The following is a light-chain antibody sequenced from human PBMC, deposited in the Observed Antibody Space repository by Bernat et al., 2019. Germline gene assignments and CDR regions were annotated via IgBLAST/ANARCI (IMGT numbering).Light chain of an antibody. Sequence: DLVMTESPLSLPVTLGQPASISCRSSQSLVSSDGNTYLNWFQQRPGQSPRRLIYMVSKRDSGVPDRFSGSGSGTDFTLKISRVEAEDVGVYYGMQGTHWPRAFGHGTKVEIK. CDR2: MVS. CDR3: MQGTHWPRA. CDR1: QSLVSSDGNTY. J-gene: IGKJ1*01. V-gene: IGKV2-30*01.